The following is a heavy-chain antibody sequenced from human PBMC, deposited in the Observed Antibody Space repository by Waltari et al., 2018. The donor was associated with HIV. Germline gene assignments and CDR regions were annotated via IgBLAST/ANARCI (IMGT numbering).Heavy chain of an antibody. V-gene: IGHV4-34*01. CDR2: INHSGST. D-gene: IGHD6-19*01. Sequence: QVQLQQWGAGLLKPSETLSLSCAVYGGSFSGYYWSWIRQPPGKGLEWIGEINHSGSTNYNPSLKSRLTISVDTSKNQFSLNLRSVTAADTAVYYCARPARQSSPDAFDIWGQGTMVTVSS. CDR3: ARPARQSSPDAFDI. CDR1: GGSFSGYY. J-gene: IGHJ3*02.